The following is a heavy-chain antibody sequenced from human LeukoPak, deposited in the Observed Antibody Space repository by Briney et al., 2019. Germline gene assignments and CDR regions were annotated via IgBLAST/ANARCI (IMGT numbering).Heavy chain of an antibody. CDR2: ISWNSGSI. D-gene: IGHD6-19*01. CDR1: GFTFGDYA. CDR3: ARRSYSSGWYFDY. V-gene: IGHV3-9*01. J-gene: IGHJ4*02. Sequence: GGSLRLSCAASGFTFGDYAMHWVRQAPGKGLEWVSGISWNSGSIGYADSVKGRFTISRDNAKNSLYLQMNSLRAEDTTLYYCARRSYSSGWYFDYWGQGTLVTVSS.